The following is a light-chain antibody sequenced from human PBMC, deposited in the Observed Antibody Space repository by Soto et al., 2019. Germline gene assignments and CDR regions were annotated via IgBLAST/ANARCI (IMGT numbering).Light chain of an antibody. V-gene: IGLV2-14*01. CDR3: SSYTSSITHVV. J-gene: IGLJ2*01. Sequence: QSALTQPASVSGSPGQSITISCTGTSSDVGGYNYVSWYQQHPGKAPKLMIHDVTNRPSGVSNRFSGSKSGNTASLTISGLQAEDEADYYCSSYTSSITHVVFGGGTKLTVL. CDR2: DVT. CDR1: SSDVGGYNY.